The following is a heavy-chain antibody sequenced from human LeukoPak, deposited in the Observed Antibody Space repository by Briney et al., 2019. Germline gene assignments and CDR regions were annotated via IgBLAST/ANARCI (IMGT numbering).Heavy chain of an antibody. Sequence: GGSLRLSCAASGFTLSSYAMSWVRQAPGKGLVWVSTISGGGGTTYYADSVKGRFTISRDDSKSTLYLQMNSLRAEDTAVYYCARVSGWSEHFDYWGQGTLVTVSS. CDR2: ISGGGGTT. CDR1: GFTLSSYA. CDR3: ARVSGWSEHFDY. J-gene: IGHJ4*02. D-gene: IGHD6-19*01. V-gene: IGHV3-23*01.